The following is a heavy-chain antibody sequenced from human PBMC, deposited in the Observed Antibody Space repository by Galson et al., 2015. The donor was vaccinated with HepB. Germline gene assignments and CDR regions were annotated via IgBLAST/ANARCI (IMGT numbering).Heavy chain of an antibody. CDR2: ISYDGSNK. J-gene: IGHJ6*02. CDR3: AKDKQWLSYYYYGIDV. Sequence: LRLSCAASGFTFSSYGMHWVRQAPGKGLEWVAVISYDGSNKYYADSVKGRFTISRDNSKNTLYLQMNSLRAEDTAVYYCAKDKQWLSYYYYGIDVWGQGSTVTVSS. D-gene: IGHD6-19*01. V-gene: IGHV3-30*18. CDR1: GFTFSSYG.